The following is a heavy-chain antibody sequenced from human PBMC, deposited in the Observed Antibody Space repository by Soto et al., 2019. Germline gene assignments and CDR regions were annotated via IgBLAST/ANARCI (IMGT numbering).Heavy chain of an antibody. D-gene: IGHD5-12*01. CDR3: EKGGRWLQLQAFDI. CDR1: GFTFSSYG. CDR2: ISYDGSNK. Sequence: QTEGSLRLNCAVSGFTFSSYGMHWVRQAPGKGLEWVAVISYDGSNKYYADSVKGRFTISRDNSKNTLYLQMNSLRAEDTAVYYCEKGGRWLQLQAFDIWGQGTMVTVSS. V-gene: IGHV3-30*18. J-gene: IGHJ3*02.